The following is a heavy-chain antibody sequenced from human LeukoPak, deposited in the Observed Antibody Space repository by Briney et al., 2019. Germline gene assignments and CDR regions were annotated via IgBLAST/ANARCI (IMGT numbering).Heavy chain of an antibody. V-gene: IGHV5-51*01. CDR1: GYTFTTYW. D-gene: IGHD6-13*01. CDR2: IYPGDSDA. Sequence: GASLKISCQGSGYTFTTYWIAWVRPMPGKGLEWMGSIYPGDSDARYTPSFQGQVTISADTSINTPHLQWSSLKASDTAMYYCAMCSSSWSRWNAFDIWGQGTMVTGSS. J-gene: IGHJ3*02. CDR3: AMCSSSWSRWNAFDI.